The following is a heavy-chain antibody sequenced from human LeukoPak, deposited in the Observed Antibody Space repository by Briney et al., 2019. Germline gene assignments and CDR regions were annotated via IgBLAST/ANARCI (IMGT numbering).Heavy chain of an antibody. D-gene: IGHD3-9*01. CDR2: IYWDDDK. CDR1: GFSLSTSEVG. J-gene: IGHJ3*02. CDR3: ARGALTGRSSAFDI. V-gene: IGHV2-5*02. Sequence: SGPTLVNPTQTLTLTCTFSGFSLSTSEVGVGWIRQPPGKALEWLALIYWDDDKRYTPSLRSRLTITKDTSKSQVVLTVTNMGPVDTATYYCARGALTGRSSAFDIWGQGTMVTVSS.